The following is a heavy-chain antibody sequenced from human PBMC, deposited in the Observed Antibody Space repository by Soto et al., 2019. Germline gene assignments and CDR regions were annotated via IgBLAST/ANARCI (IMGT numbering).Heavy chain of an antibody. CDR1: GFTFSSYA. D-gene: IGHD6-19*01. CDR3: ARSHSSGWTYYFDY. V-gene: IGHV3-30-3*01. J-gene: IGHJ4*02. CDR2: ISYDGSNK. Sequence: RLSCAASGFTFSSYAMHWVRQAPGKGLEWVAVISYDGSNKYYADSVKGRFTISRDNSKNTLYLQMNSLRAEDTAVYYCARSHSSGWTYYFDYWGQGTLVTVSS.